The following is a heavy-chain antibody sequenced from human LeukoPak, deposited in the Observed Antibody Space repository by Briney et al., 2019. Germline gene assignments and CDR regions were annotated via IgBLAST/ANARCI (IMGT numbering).Heavy chain of an antibody. V-gene: IGHV3-74*01. CDR2: ISGDGVST. CDR3: ARDPHGDSWDSYASGGPHDAFDI. D-gene: IGHD3-10*01. CDR1: GVTFSSHW. Sequence: GGSLRLSCAASGVTFSSHWMHWVRQASAAGLVWVARISGDGVSTSHADSVWGRFTISRDNAKNTLYLQMNNLKTADTAVYYCARDPHGDSWDSYASGGPHDAFDIWGRGTMVTVSS. J-gene: IGHJ3*02.